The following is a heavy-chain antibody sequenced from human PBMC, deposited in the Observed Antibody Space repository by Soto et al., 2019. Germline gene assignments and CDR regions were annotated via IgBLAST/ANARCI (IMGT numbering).Heavy chain of an antibody. V-gene: IGHV1-69*01. CDR3: ARSSPYIVVRKPTGNQDYYGMDV. J-gene: IGHJ6*02. D-gene: IGHD2-2*01. CDR2: IIPVFGTT. Sequence: QVQLVQSGAEVKKPGSSVKVFCKASGGTFSNYTISWVRQAPGQGLEWMGGIIPVFGTTDYEQKFQGRVTITADGSTSTAYMRLGSLRSADTAVYYCARSSPYIVVRKPTGNQDYYGMDVWGQGTTVTVSS. CDR1: GGTFSNYT.